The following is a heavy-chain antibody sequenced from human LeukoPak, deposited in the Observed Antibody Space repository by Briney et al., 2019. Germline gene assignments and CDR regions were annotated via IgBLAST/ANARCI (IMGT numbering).Heavy chain of an antibody. Sequence: GGSLRLSCAASGFTFTSYAMHWVRQAPGRRLEWMGWINAGNGNTKYSQKFQGRVTITRDTSASTAYMELSSLRSEDTAVYYCARDEMVFWSGYYFVAGMDVWGQGTTVTVSS. J-gene: IGHJ6*02. CDR2: INAGNGNT. CDR1: GFTFTSYA. V-gene: IGHV1-3*01. D-gene: IGHD3-3*01. CDR3: ARDEMVFWSGYYFVAGMDV.